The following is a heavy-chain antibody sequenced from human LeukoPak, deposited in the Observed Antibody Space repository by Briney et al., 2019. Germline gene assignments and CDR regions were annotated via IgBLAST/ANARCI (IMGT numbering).Heavy chain of an antibody. V-gene: IGHV3-48*01. CDR3: AKDIGITMVRGVILGAFDI. CDR2: ISSSSSTI. J-gene: IGHJ3*02. D-gene: IGHD3-10*01. CDR1: GFTFSYYI. Sequence: GGSLRLSCAASGFTFSYYIMNWVRQAPGKGLEWVSYISSSSSTIYYADSVKGRFTISRDNAKNSLYLQMNSLRAEDTALYYCAKDIGITMVRGVILGAFDIWGQGKMVTVSS.